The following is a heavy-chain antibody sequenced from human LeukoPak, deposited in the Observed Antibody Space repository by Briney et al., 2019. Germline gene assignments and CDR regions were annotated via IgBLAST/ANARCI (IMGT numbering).Heavy chain of an antibody. J-gene: IGHJ5*02. CDR2: TYYSGST. CDR3: ARSYDFWSGYYHNWFDP. V-gene: IGHV4-59*08. CDR1: GGSISSYY. Sequence: SETLSLTCTVSGGSISSYYWSWIRQPPGKGLEWIGYTYYSGSTNYNPSLKSRVTISVDTSKNQFSLKLSSVTAADTAVYYCARSYDFWSGYYHNWFDPWGQGTLVTVSS. D-gene: IGHD3-3*01.